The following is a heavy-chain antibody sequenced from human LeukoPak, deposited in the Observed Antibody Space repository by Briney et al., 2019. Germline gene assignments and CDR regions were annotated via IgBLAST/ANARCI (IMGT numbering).Heavy chain of an antibody. Sequence: GASVKVSCKASEYTFPGYYIHWVRQAPGQGLEWMGWIDPNTGDSNYVQKFQGRVTMTRDTSISTAYMELSRLRSDDTAVYYCARDLRGSGYYYYYYMDVWGKGTTVTISS. J-gene: IGHJ6*03. D-gene: IGHD3-16*01. CDR2: IDPNTGDS. CDR3: ARDLRGSGYYYYYYMDV. V-gene: IGHV1-2*02. CDR1: EYTFPGYY.